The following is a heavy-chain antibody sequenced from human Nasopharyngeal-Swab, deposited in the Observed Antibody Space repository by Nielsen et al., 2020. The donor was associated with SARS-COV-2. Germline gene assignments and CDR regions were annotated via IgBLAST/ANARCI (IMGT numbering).Heavy chain of an antibody. J-gene: IGHJ4*02. D-gene: IGHD2-2*01. CDR3: ARRVVSPEFYFDY. V-gene: IGHV4-39*01. Sequence: WIRQPPGKGLEWIGNIDDSGTTFYSPSLKTRVTLSVDTSQNQFSLNLISVTAADTAVYYCARRVVSPEFYFDYWGQGALGTVSS. CDR2: IDDSGTT.